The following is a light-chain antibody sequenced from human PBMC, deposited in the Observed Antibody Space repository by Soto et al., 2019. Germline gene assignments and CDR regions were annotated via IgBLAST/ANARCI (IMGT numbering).Light chain of an antibody. J-gene: IGKJ2*01. CDR1: QSLTGR. Sequence: DLQMTQSPSTLSASIGDRVTLTCRASQSLTGRLAWYQQKPGRPPKLLIYEVSILESGVPSRFSGSESGTDFTLTISSLRPDDFATFYCQQYKVYPYTFGQGTRLDI. CDR2: EVS. V-gene: IGKV1-5*01. CDR3: QQYKVYPYT.